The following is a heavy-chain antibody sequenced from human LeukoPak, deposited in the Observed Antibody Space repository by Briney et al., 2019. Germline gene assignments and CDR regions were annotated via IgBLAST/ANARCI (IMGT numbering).Heavy chain of an antibody. CDR1: GFTFSSYP. CDR2: ISGSGGGT. V-gene: IGHV3-23*01. Sequence: LTGGSLRLSCAASGFTFSSYPMSWVRQAPGKGLEWVSGISGSGGGTFYPESVKGRFIISRDNSKNTLYLQVNSLRAEDTAVYYCAKGSGTRAFDIWGQGTMVTVSS. J-gene: IGHJ3*02. CDR3: AKGSGTRAFDI. D-gene: IGHD3-10*01.